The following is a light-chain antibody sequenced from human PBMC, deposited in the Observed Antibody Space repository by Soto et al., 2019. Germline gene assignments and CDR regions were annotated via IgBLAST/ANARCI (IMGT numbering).Light chain of an antibody. CDR3: QQYNNWPIT. V-gene: IGKV3-15*01. Sequence: EIVLTQFPGTLSLSPGDRATLSCRASQSVTSNSLAWYQQKVGRAPRIXSYGASTRATGIPARFSGSGSGTEFTLTISSLQSEDFEVYYCQQYNNWPITFGQGTRLEIK. CDR2: GAS. CDR1: QSVTSN. J-gene: IGKJ5*01.